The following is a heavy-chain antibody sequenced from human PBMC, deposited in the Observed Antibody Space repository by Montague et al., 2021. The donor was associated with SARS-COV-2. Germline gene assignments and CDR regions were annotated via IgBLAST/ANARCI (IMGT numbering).Heavy chain of an antibody. CDR2: VHYSGRP. Sequence: SETLSLTCSVSSGSIISSSYNWGWIRQPPGKGLEWIGSVHYSGRPYYNPSLKSRVTIYVDTSKNQLSLKLSSVTAADTAVYYCTRHVHMTWPEPSPGFDYWGQGTLVTVSS. CDR3: TRHVHMTWPEPSPGFDY. CDR1: SGSIISSSYN. J-gene: IGHJ4*02. V-gene: IGHV4-39*01. D-gene: IGHD1-1*01.